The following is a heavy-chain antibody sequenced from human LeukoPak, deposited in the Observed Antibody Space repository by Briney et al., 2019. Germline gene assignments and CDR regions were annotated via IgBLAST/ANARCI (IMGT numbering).Heavy chain of an antibody. CDR3: AKDGHTRYCSSTSCSLDY. Sequence: GGSLRLSCAASGFTFSSYGMHWVRQAPGKGLEWVAVISYDGSNKYYADSVKGRFTISRDNSKNTLNLQMNSLGAEDTAVYYCAKDGHTRYCSSTSCSLDYWGQGTLVTVSS. CDR2: ISYDGSNK. J-gene: IGHJ4*02. CDR1: GFTFSSYG. V-gene: IGHV3-30*18. D-gene: IGHD2-2*01.